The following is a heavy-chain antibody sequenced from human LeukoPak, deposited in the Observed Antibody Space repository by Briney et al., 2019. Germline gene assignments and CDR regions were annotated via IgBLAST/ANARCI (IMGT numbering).Heavy chain of an antibody. D-gene: IGHD1-14*01. V-gene: IGHV3-23*01. CDR1: GFTFIDYA. CDR2: ISGSGGTT. CDR3: TKEPELLPSGDWFDP. Sequence: GGSLRLSCAASGFTFIDYAMNWVRQAPGKGLECVSSISGSGGTTYYADSVQGRFTISRDNSQDKLFLQMNSLRDDDTAIYYCTKEPELLPSGDWFDPWGQGTLVTVSS. J-gene: IGHJ5*02.